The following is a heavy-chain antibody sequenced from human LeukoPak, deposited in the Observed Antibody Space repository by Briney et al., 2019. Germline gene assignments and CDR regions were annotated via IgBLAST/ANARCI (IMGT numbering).Heavy chain of an antibody. V-gene: IGHV3-23*01. J-gene: IGHJ4*02. CDR1: GFIFSSYA. CDR2: ISGSGGTT. Sequence: GGSLRLSCAVSGFIFSSYAMSWVRQAPGKGLEWVSIISGSGGTTYYADSVKGRFTISRDNSKNTLYLQMNSLRAEDMAIYYCAKIPGYWGQGTLVTVSS. D-gene: IGHD2-21*01. CDR3: AKIPGY.